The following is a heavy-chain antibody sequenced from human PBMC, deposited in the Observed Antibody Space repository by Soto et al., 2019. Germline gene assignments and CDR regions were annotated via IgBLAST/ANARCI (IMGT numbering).Heavy chain of an antibody. Sequence: QVTLKESGPVLVKPTETLTLTCTVSGFSLSNARMGVRWIRQPPGKALEWLAHIFSNDEKSYSTSLTSRLTISKDTSKSQVVLTMTNMDPVDTATYYGARIVAAAGMSSYNWFDPWGQGTLVTVSS. CDR3: ARIVAAAGMSSYNWFDP. D-gene: IGHD6-13*01. V-gene: IGHV2-26*01. CDR2: IFSNDEK. CDR1: GFSLSNARMG. J-gene: IGHJ5*02.